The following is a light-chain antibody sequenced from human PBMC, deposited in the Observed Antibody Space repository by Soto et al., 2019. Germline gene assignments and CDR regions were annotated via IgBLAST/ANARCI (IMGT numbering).Light chain of an antibody. CDR2: NAS. CDR1: QDISNY. Sequence: DIQMPQSPSSLSASVGDRVTITCQASQDISNYLNWYQQKPGKAPRLLNYNASNLETGVPSRFSGSGSGTDFTFTISSLQPEDIATYYCQQYDNLPPLTFGGGTKVAIK. CDR3: QQYDNLPPLT. J-gene: IGKJ4*01. V-gene: IGKV1-33*01.